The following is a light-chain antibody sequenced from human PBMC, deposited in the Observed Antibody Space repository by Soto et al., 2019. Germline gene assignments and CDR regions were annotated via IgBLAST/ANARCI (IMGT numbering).Light chain of an antibody. CDR2: EVR. Sequence: QSALTQPASVSGSPGQSITISCSGTTNDIGGYNYVSWYQHHPGKVPKVIIYEVRNRPSGVSNRFSLSKSGNTASLIISVLQAEDEADYYCCSYTISAALVFGGGTKLTVL. CDR3: CSYTISAALV. V-gene: IGLV2-14*01. J-gene: IGLJ3*02. CDR1: TNDIGGYNY.